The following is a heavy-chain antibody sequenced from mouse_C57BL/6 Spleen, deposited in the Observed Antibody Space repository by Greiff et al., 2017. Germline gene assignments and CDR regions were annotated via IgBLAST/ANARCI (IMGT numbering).Heavy chain of an antibody. CDR1: GFTFSSYA. Sequence: EVQGVESGGGLVKPGGSLKLSCAASGFTFSSYAMSWVRQTPEKRLEWVATISDGGSYTYYPDNVKGRFTISRDNAKNNLYLQMSHLKSEDTAMYYCARERDYYSNYGDAMDYWGQGTSVTVSS. D-gene: IGHD2-5*01. V-gene: IGHV5-4*01. CDR3: ARERDYYSNYGDAMDY. CDR2: ISDGGSYT. J-gene: IGHJ4*01.